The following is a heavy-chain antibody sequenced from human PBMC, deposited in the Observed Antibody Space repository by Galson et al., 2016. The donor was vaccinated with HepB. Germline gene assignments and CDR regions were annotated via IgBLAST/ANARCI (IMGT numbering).Heavy chain of an antibody. Sequence: SVKVSCKASGYTFSNYDINWVRQAPGQGPEWKAWMNPKSGNTGYAQSFKARVTMTRDTSISTAYMELYSLTSEDTAVYFCARGGTLPKTNLYGMDVWGQGTTVTVSS. CDR3: ARGGTLPKTNLYGMDV. D-gene: IGHD2-8*01. CDR2: MNPKSGNT. V-gene: IGHV1-8*01. J-gene: IGHJ6*02. CDR1: GYTFSNYD.